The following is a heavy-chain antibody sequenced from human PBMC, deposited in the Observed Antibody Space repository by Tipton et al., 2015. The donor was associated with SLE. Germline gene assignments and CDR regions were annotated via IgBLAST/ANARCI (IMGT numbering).Heavy chain of an antibody. CDR3: AREGIGSKQLRDP. CDR2: VYYRGNA. V-gene: IGHV4-39*07. Sequence: TLSLTCSVSGASINNHIYYWGWIRQPPGKGLEWIGSVYYRGNAYYNPSLESRVTMSVDTSKNQFSLRLNSVTAADTAIYYCAREGIGSKQLRDPWGQGIRVTVSS. J-gene: IGHJ5*02. D-gene: IGHD6-25*01. CDR1: GASINNHIYY.